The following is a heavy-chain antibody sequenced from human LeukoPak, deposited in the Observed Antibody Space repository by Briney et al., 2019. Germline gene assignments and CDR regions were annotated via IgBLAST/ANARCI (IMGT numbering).Heavy chain of an antibody. Sequence: ASVKVSCKASGYTFTSYDINWVRQATGQGLEWMGWMNPNSGNTGYAQKFQGRVTITRNTSISTAYMELSRLRSDDTAVYYCARDLGIVGATPDYWGQGTLVTVSS. V-gene: IGHV1-8*03. CDR1: GYTFTSYD. CDR2: MNPNSGNT. CDR3: ARDLGIVGATPDY. J-gene: IGHJ4*02. D-gene: IGHD1-26*01.